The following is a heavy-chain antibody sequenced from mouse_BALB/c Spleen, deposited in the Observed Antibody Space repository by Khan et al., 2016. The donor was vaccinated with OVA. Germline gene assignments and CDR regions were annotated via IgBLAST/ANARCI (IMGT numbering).Heavy chain of an antibody. CDR1: GYSFTGYY. V-gene: IGHV1-31*01. J-gene: IGHJ2*01. Sequence: VQLKQSGPDLVKPGASVKISCKASGYSFTGYYMHWVKQSHGKSLEWIGRVNPTNGLSSYNQKFKGKAILTVDKSSSTAYMEFRSLTSEDSAVYYGARDGDGNYEDYFDYWGQGTTLTVSS. CDR2: VNPTNGLS. CDR3: ARDGDGNYEDYFDY. D-gene: IGHD2-1*01.